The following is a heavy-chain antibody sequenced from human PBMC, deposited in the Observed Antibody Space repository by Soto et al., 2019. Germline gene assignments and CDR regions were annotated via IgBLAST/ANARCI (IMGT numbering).Heavy chain of an antibody. V-gene: IGHV1-18*01. D-gene: IGHD2-2*01. CDR1: GYTFTNYG. CDR3: ASALRPYKLFPGVDP. CDR2: ITTYNDNT. J-gene: IGHJ5*01. Sequence: ASVKVSCKASGYTFTNYGISWVRRAPGQGLEWMGWITTYNDNTNYAQKFQGRVTMTTDTSTNTAYMELRSLRSDDTAVYYCASALRPYKLFPGVDPWGQGTLVTVSS.